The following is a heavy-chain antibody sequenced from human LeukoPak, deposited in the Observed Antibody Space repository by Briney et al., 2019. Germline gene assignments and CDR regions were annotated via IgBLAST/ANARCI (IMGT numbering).Heavy chain of an antibody. J-gene: IGHJ6*02. CDR1: GGTFSSYA. V-gene: IGHV1-69*04. D-gene: IGHD3-3*01. CDR3: TGPRDFWSGYYPYGMDV. CDR2: IIPILGIA. Sequence: GASVKVSCKASGGTFSSYAISWVRQAPGQGLEWMGRIIPILGIANYAQKFQGRVTITADKSTSTAYMELSSLRSEDTAVYYCTGPRDFWSGYYPYGMDVWGQGTTVTVSS.